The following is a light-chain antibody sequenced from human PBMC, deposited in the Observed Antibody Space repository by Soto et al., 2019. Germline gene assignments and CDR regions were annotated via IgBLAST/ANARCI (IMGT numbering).Light chain of an antibody. CDR2: WAS. J-gene: IGKJ2*01. Sequence: DIVMTQSPDSLAVSLGERATINCKSSQSVLYSSNNKNYLAWYQQKPGQPPKLLIYWASTRESGVPDRFSGSGSGTAFTLTISSLQAEDVAVYYCQQYYSSPQTFAQGTKLEIK. V-gene: IGKV4-1*01. CDR1: QSVLYSSNNKNY. CDR3: QQYYSSPQT.